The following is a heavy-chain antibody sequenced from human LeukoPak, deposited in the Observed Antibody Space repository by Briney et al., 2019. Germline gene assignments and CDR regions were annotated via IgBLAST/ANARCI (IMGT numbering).Heavy chain of an antibody. V-gene: IGHV1-2*02. J-gene: IGHJ4*02. CDR3: ATQLLYEGDFDY. CDR2: INPNSGGT. D-gene: IGHD2-2*02. Sequence: ASVKVSCKASGYTFTSYYMHWVRQAPGQGLEWMGWINPNSGGTNYAQKFQGRVTMTRDTSISTAYMELSRLRSDDTAVYYCATQLLYEGDFDYWGQGTLVTVSS. CDR1: GYTFTSYY.